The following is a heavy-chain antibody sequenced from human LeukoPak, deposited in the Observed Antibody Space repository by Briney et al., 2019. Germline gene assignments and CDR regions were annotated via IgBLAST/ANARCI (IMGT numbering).Heavy chain of an antibody. V-gene: IGHV3-7*01. CDR3: VAYKFLFAWPLFDF. Sequence: GGSLTLSCAVSGFSSNTAWLTWVRQAPGKGPEWVADMRQDGSDMYYLDSVRGRFIITGNIVKNSVSLHMNRLTLEDTAMYYCVAYKFLFAWPLFDFGGRGTMATVSS. J-gene: IGHJ3*01. D-gene: IGHD1-14*01. CDR1: GFSSNTAW. CDR2: MRQDGSDM.